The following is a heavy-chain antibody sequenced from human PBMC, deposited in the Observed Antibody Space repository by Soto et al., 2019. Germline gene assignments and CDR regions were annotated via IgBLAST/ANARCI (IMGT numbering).Heavy chain of an antibody. D-gene: IGHD4-17*01. CDR1: GGTFSSYA. J-gene: IGHJ6*02. CDR2: IIPIFGTA. Sequence: QVQLVQSGAEVKKPGSSVKVSCKASGGTFSSYAISWVRQAPGQGLEWMGGIIPIFGTANYAQKFQGRVTITADESTSTAYVELSSLRSEDTAVYYCASLTTVTTNFYYYYGMDVWGQGTTVTVSS. CDR3: ASLTTVTTNFYYYYGMDV. V-gene: IGHV1-69*01.